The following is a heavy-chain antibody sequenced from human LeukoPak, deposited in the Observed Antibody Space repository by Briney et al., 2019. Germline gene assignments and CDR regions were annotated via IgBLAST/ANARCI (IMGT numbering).Heavy chain of an antibody. J-gene: IGHJ4*02. Sequence: GGSLRLSCAASGFTLSSYAMSWVRQGPGKGLEWVSAIGVSGNTYHADSVKGRFTISRDSSKNTLYLQMNSLRAGDAAVYYCAKAPVTTCSGAYCYPFDYWSQGTLVTVSS. V-gene: IGHV3-23*01. CDR3: AKAPVTTCSGAYCYPFDY. CDR2: IGVSGNT. D-gene: IGHD2-15*01. CDR1: GFTLSSYA.